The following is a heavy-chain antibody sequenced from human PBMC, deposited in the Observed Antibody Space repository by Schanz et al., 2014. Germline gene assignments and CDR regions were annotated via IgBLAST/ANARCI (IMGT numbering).Heavy chain of an antibody. V-gene: IGHV3-20*04. CDR1: GFTFDDYA. J-gene: IGHJ6*01. CDR2: INWSDGST. Sequence: EVQLVESGGGVVRPGGSLRLSCAASGFTFDDYAMSWVRQAPGKGLEWVSAINWSDGSTGYADSVKGRFTISRDNSKNTLYLQMKSLRVEDTAVYYCVKDPDKYNWNDVEGMDVWGPGTTVNVSS. CDR3: VKDPDKYNWNDVEGMDV. D-gene: IGHD1-1*01.